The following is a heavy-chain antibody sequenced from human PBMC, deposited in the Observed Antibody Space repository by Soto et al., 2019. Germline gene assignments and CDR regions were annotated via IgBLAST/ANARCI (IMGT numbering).Heavy chain of an antibody. CDR3: ARVDRGAFDH. J-gene: IGHJ4*02. V-gene: IGHV4-59*01. CDR1: GGSISSYY. CDR2: IFYTEST. Sequence: SLTCTVSGGSISSYYWIWIRQPPGKGLEWIGSIFYTESTDYNPSLKSRVTISLDTSKNHFSLNLSSVTAADTAVYYCARVDRGAFDHWGQGTLVTVSS.